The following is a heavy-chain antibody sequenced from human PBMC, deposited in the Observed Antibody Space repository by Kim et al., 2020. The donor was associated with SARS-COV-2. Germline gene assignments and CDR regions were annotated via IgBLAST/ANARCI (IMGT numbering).Heavy chain of an antibody. CDR2: ISAYNGNT. J-gene: IGHJ6*02. V-gene: IGHV1-18*01. Sequence: ASVKVSCKASGYTFTSYGISWVRQAPGQGLEWMGWISAYNGNTNYAQKLQGRVTMTTDTSTSTAYMELRSLRSDDTAVYYCAGRVGYCSGGSCYSYYHGMDVWGQGTTVTVSS. CDR3: AGRVGYCSGGSCYSYYHGMDV. CDR1: GYTFTSYG. D-gene: IGHD2-15*01.